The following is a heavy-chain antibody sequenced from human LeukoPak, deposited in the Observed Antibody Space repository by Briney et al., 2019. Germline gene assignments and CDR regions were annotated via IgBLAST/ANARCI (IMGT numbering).Heavy chain of an antibody. CDR1: GDSVSSNSAT. CDR2: TYHRSRWYN. J-gene: IGHJ4*02. CDR3: ASTQSYFQY. V-gene: IGHV6-1*01. Sequence: LSLTCAISGDSVSSNSATWNWIRASPSRGLEWLGRTYHRSRWYNDYAVSVKSRIIINPDTSKNQFSLQLNSVTPEDTAVYYCASTQSYFQYWGQGILVTVSS. D-gene: IGHD2-15*01.